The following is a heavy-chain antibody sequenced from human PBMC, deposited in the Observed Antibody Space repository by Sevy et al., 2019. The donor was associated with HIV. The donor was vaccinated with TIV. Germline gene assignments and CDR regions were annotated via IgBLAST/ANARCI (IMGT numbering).Heavy chain of an antibody. J-gene: IGHJ6*02. D-gene: IGHD2-15*01. CDR3: ARVVAYCSGGTCFPGYYYGMDV. CDR2: ISSSSNYI. Sequence: GGSLRLSCAASGFTFSSYNMNWVRQAPGKGLEWVSSISSSSNYINYEDSVKGRFTISRENATNSLYLEMNTLRAEDTAVYYCARVVAYCSGGTCFPGYYYGMDVWGQGTTVTVSS. CDR1: GFTFSSYN. V-gene: IGHV3-21*01.